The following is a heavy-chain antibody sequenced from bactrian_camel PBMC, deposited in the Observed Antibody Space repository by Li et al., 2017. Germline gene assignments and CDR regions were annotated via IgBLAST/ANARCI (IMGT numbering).Heavy chain of an antibody. D-gene: IGHD5*01. Sequence: DVQLVESGGGSVQAGESLRLSCVDSGYTYSSYSWGWFRQTSGEEREGVAQVASEGSTYIADSVKGRFTISQDRAKNTVYLQMNGLQPEDTAMYYCATDKEAINRVCIAAAVTGLGVRSQGTQVTVS. CDR2: VASEGST. V-gene: IGHV3S59*01. J-gene: IGHJ4*01. CDR1: GYTYSSYS.